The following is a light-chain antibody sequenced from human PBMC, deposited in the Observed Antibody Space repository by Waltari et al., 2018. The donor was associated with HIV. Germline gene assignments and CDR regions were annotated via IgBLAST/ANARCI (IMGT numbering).Light chain of an antibody. J-gene: IGKJ1*01. Sequence: VLTQSPGTLSLSPGERPPLSCRASRILRSSHLAGCQQKPGQAPRLLLYGSSTRATGIPDRFSGSGSGTEFTLTVSRLEPEDFAVYYCQQYDSSPPGTFGQGTKVEIK. CDR1: RILRSSH. CDR2: GSS. CDR3: QQYDSSPPGT. V-gene: IGKV3-20*01.